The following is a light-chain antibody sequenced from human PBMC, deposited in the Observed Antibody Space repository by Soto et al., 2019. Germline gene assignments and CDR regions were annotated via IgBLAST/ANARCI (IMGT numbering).Light chain of an antibody. CDR3: MQALQTPIT. Sequence: DIVMTQSPLSLPVTPGEPASISCRSSQSLLHSNGYNYLDWYLQKPGQSPQLLIYLGSNRSSGVPDRCSGSGAGTEFTLKIRRVEAEDVGVYYCMQALQTPITVGQGTRLEIK. CDR2: LGS. V-gene: IGKV2-28*01. J-gene: IGKJ5*01. CDR1: QSLLHSNGYNY.